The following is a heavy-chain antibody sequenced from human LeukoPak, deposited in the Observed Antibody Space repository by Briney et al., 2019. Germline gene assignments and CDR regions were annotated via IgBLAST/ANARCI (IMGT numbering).Heavy chain of an antibody. D-gene: IGHD4-23*01. CDR1: GFTFSSYA. CDR3: AKSPTVDAAFDI. Sequence: GGSLRLSCAASGFTFSSYAMNWVRQAPGKGLEWVSGIGYTGNSTFYADSVKGRFTVSRDSSKNTLFLHMNSLRAEDTALYYCAKSPTVDAAFDIWGQGTMVTVSS. J-gene: IGHJ3*02. CDR2: IGYTGNST. V-gene: IGHV3-23*01.